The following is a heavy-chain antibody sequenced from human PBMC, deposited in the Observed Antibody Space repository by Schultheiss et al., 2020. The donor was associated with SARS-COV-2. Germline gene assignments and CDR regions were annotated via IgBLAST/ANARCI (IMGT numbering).Heavy chain of an antibody. CDR3: AAVPDYDFWSGYYKEVYYYGMDV. D-gene: IGHD3-3*01. V-gene: IGHV1-58*01. CDR1: GFTFTSSA. Sequence: SVKVSCKASGFTFTSSAVQWVRQARGQRLEWIGWIVVGSGNTNYAQKFQERVTITSDMSTSTAYMELSSLRPEETAVNYCAAVPDYDFWSGYYKEVYYYGMDVWGQGATVTVAS. J-gene: IGHJ6*02. CDR2: IVVGSGNT.